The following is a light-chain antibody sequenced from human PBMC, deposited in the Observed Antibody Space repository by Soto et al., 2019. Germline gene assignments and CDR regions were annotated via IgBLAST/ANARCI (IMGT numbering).Light chain of an antibody. CDR2: TNN. Sequence: QSVLTQPPSASGTPGQRVTISCSGSSSNIGSNPVSWYQHLPGTAPKVLIFTNNQRPSGVPDRVSGSKSGTSASLAISGLWSEDEAHYYCAAWDDSLEGVVLGGGTQLTVL. CDR3: AAWDDSLEGVV. V-gene: IGLV1-44*01. J-gene: IGLJ3*02. CDR1: SSNIGSNP.